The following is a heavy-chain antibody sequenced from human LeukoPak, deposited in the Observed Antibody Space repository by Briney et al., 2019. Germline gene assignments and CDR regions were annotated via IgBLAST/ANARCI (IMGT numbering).Heavy chain of an antibody. Sequence: ASVKVSCKASGYTFTSYDINWARQATGQGLEWMGWMNPNSGNTGYARKFQGRVTMTRNTSISTAYMELSSLRAEDTAVYYCARVSWNYVGYFDYWGQGTLVTVSS. CDR1: GYTFTSYD. J-gene: IGHJ4*02. V-gene: IGHV1-8*01. D-gene: IGHD1-7*01. CDR3: ARVSWNYVGYFDY. CDR2: MNPNSGNT.